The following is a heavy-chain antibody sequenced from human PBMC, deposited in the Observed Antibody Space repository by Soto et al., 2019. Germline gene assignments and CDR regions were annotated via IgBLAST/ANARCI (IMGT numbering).Heavy chain of an antibody. V-gene: IGHV1-69*01. Sequence: QVQLVQSGAEVKKPGCSVKVSCKASGGTFGSYAISWVRQAPGQGLEWMGGIMPIPGTANYAQKFQGRVTIAADESTLTAYIYLSSRRTEDPTVHYSATSQCSSTSIETSYYYYYGMDVWGQGKRVTVPS. D-gene: IGHD2-2*01. J-gene: IGHJ6*01. CDR2: IMPIPGTA. CDR3: ATSQCSSTSIETSYYYYYGMDV. CDR1: GGTFGSYA.